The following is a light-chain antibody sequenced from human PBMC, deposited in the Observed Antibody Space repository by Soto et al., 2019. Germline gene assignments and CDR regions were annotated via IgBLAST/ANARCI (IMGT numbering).Light chain of an antibody. CDR3: SSYGGSDNLI. J-gene: IGLJ2*01. Sequence: QSALTQPPSASGSPGQSVTISCTGSSNDLGGYNYVSWYQHHPGKAPKLIINEVRERPSGVPDRFSGSKSGNTASLTVSGLQAEDEADYYCSSYGGSDNLIFGGGTKLTVL. CDR2: EVR. CDR1: SNDLGGYNY. V-gene: IGLV2-8*01.